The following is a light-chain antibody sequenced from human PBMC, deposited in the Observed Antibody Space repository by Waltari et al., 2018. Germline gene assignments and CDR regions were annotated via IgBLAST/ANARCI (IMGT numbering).Light chain of an antibody. V-gene: IGKV1-5*03. CDR2: KGS. CDR3: QQYNNITPYS. Sequence: DIRMTQSPSTLSASVGGRVTITCRASQTIYTWLTCYQQKTRASPKLLIYKGSTLENGVPSRFCGSGAGTEVTLIINSLQPADFATYYCQQYNNITPYSFGEGTKLEIK. J-gene: IGKJ2*03. CDR1: QTIYTW.